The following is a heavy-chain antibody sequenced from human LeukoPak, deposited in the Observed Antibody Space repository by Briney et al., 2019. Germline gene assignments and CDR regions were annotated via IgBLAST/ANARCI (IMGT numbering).Heavy chain of an antibody. J-gene: IGHJ4*02. CDR2: IIPIFGTA. CDR1: GGTFSSYA. V-gene: IGHV1-69*01. D-gene: IGHD3-22*01. CDR3: ARYAGLLRFDY. Sequence: SSETVSCKASGGTFSSYAISWVRQAPGQGLEWMGGIIPIFGTANYAQKFQGRVTITADEPTSTASMELSSLRSEHTAVYYCARYAGLLRFDYWRQGTLVTVSS.